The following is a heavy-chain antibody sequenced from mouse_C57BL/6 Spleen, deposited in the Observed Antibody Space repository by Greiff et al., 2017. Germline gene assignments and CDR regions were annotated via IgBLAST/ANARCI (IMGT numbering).Heavy chain of an antibody. CDR3: ARYYDSIDY. Sequence: VKVVESGPELVKPGASVKISCKASGYAFSSSWMNWVKQRPGKGLEWIGRIYPGDGDTNYNGKFKGKATLTAYKSSSTAYMRLSSLTSEDAAVYFCARYYDSIDYWGQGTSVTVSS. J-gene: IGHJ4*01. CDR2: IYPGDGDT. D-gene: IGHD2-4*01. V-gene: IGHV1-82*01. CDR1: GYAFSSSW.